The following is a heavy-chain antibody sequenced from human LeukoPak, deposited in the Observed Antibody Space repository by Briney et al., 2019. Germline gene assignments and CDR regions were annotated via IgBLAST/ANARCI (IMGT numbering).Heavy chain of an antibody. Sequence: SETLSLTCIVSGGSISRNNYYWAWIRQPPGKGLEWIGSIYYSGSTYYNPSLKSRVTISVDTSKNHFSLKLSSVTAADTAVYYCAYGGNYRVLFYWGQGTLLTVSS. J-gene: IGHJ4*02. CDR2: IYYSGST. V-gene: IGHV4-39*02. D-gene: IGHD4-23*01. CDR3: AYGGNYRVLFY. CDR1: GGSISRNNYY.